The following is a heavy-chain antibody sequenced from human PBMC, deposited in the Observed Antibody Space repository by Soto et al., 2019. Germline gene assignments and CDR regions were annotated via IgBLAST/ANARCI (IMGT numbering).Heavy chain of an antibody. CDR2: IGVGSGNR. V-gene: IGHV1-58*01. CDR3: AALGVNFDH. D-gene: IGHD2-8*01. J-gene: IGHJ4*02. CDR1: GFTFTSSA. Sequence: SVKVSCKASGFTFTSSAVQWVRQARGQRLEWIGWIGVGSGNRHYAQKFQERVTITRDMSTNTAYMELSSLRSEDTAVYYCAALGVNFDHWGQGTLGTVSS.